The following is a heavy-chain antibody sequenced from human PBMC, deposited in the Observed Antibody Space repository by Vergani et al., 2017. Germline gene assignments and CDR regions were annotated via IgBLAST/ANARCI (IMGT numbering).Heavy chain of an antibody. V-gene: IGHV1-2*02. CDR1: GYNFTGYY. CDR3: ARVRTYDYYYWMAV. CDR2: INPNSGGT. J-gene: IGHJ6*01. Sequence: QVQLVQSGAEVKKPGASVKVSCKASGYNFTGYYMHWVRQAPGQGLEWMGWINPNSGGTNYAQKFQGRVTMTRDTYISTAYMELGRLRSDDRAGYYCARVRTYDYYYWMAVWGQGTTATVSS. D-gene: IGHD3-22*01.